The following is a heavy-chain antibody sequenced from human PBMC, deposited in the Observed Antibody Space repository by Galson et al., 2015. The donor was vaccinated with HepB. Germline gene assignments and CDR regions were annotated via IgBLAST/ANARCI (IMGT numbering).Heavy chain of an antibody. D-gene: IGHD5-18*01. Sequence: SLRLSCAASGLTFSSYGMHWVRQAPGKGLEWVAVISYDGSNKYYGDSVKGRITISRDNSRKTLYLQMSSLRAEDTAVYYCAKSIGDTAMVIDYWGQGTLVTVSS. V-gene: IGHV3-30*18. CDR2: ISYDGSNK. CDR3: AKSIGDTAMVIDY. CDR1: GLTFSSYG. J-gene: IGHJ4*02.